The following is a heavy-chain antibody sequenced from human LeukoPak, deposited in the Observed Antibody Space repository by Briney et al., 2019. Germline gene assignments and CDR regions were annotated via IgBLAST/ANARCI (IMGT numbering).Heavy chain of an antibody. D-gene: IGHD6-13*01. V-gene: IGHV4-38-2*02. CDR2: IYHSGST. J-gene: IGHJ4*02. CDR1: GYSISRGYY. CDR3: AIADWGQQLGPPDN. Sequence: PSVTLSLTCTVSGYSISRGYYWGWIRQPPGKGLEWIGAIYHSGSTYYNPSLKSRVTISVDTSKNQFSLKLTSVTAADTAVYYCAIADWGQQLGPPDNWGQGTQVTVSS.